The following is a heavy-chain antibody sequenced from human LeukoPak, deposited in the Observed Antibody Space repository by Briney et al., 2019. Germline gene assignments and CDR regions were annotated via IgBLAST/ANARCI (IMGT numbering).Heavy chain of an antibody. CDR2: INRSGST. Sequence: SETLSLTCAVYGGSFSGYYWSWIRQPPGKGLEWIGEINRSGSTNYNPSLKSRVTISVDTSKNQFSLKLSSVTAADTAVYCCARGKLTEFDYWGQGTLVTVSS. CDR3: ARGKLTEFDY. D-gene: IGHD1-14*01. V-gene: IGHV4-34*01. CDR1: GGSFSGYY. J-gene: IGHJ4*02.